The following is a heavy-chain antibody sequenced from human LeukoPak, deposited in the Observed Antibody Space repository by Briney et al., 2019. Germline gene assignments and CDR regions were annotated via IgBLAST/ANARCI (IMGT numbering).Heavy chain of an antibody. CDR1: EYTFTGYY. Sequence: ASVKVSCKASEYTFTGYYMHWVRQAPGQGLEWMGWISPSSGGTNYAQKFQGRVTMTRDTSISTAYMELSRPRSDDTAVYYCARDLEQQLETYYYYGMDVWGQGTTVTVSS. V-gene: IGHV1-2*02. J-gene: IGHJ6*02. D-gene: IGHD6-13*01. CDR3: ARDLEQQLETYYYYGMDV. CDR2: ISPSSGGT.